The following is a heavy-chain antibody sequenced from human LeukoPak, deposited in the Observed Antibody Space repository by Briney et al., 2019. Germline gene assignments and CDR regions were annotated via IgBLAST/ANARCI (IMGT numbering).Heavy chain of an antibody. Sequence: EASVKVSCKASGYTFTSYYMHWVRQAPGQGLEWMGIINPSGGSTSYAQKFQGRVTMTRDTSTSTVYMELSSLRSEDTAVYYCARDRDYGDYYYYYMDVWGKGTTVTVSS. CDR1: GYTFTSYY. V-gene: IGHV1-46*01. J-gene: IGHJ6*03. CDR3: ARDRDYGDYYYYYMDV. D-gene: IGHD4-17*01. CDR2: INPSGGST.